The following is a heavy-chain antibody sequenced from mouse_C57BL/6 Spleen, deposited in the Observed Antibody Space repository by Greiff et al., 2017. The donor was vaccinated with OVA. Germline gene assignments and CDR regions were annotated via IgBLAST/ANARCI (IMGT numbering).Heavy chain of an antibody. CDR3: ARHYYGSSYVDY. V-gene: IGHV1-19*01. CDR2: INPYNGGT. D-gene: IGHD1-1*01. CDR1: GYTFTDYY. J-gene: IGHJ2*01. Sequence: VQLQQSGPVLVKPGASVKMSCKASGYTFTDYYMNWVKQSHGKSLEWIGVINPYNGGTSYNQKFKGKATLTVDKSSSTAYMELNSLTSEDSAVYYCARHYYGSSYVDYWGQGTTLTVSS.